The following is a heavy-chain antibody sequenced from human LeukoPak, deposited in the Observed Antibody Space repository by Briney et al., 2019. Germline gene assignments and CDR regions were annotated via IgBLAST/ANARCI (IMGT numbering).Heavy chain of an antibody. CDR3: ATRYGGNSGAFDI. Sequence: ASVKVSCKASGYTFTSYYMHWVRQVPGQGLEWMGIINPSGGSTSYAQKFQGRVTMTRDTSTSTVYMELSSLRSEDTAVYYCATRYGGNSGAFDIWGQGTMVTVSS. V-gene: IGHV1-46*01. D-gene: IGHD4-23*01. J-gene: IGHJ3*02. CDR2: INPSGGST. CDR1: GYTFTSYY.